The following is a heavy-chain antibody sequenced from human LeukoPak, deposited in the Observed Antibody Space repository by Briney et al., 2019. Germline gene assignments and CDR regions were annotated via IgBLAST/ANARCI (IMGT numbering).Heavy chain of an antibody. J-gene: IGHJ3*02. CDR1: GFTFSSYA. CDR3: ARVGEDPVRFLGAFDI. Sequence: GGSLRLSCAASGFTFSSYAMHWVRQAPGKGLEWVAVISYDGSNKYYADSVKGRFTISRDNSKNTLYLQMNSLRAEDTAVYYCARVGEDPVRFLGAFDIWGQGTMVTVSS. CDR2: ISYDGSNK. V-gene: IGHV3-30-3*01. D-gene: IGHD3-3*01.